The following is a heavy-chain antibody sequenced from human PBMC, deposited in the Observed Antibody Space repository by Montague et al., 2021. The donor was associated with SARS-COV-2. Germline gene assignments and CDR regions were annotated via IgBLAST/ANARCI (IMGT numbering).Heavy chain of an antibody. Sequence: PALVKPTQTLTLTRTFSGFSLSTSGVGVGWIRQPPGKALEWLTLIYWDDDKRYSPSLKSRLTITKDTSKNQVVLTMTNMDPVDTATYYCARSYGTTVVTRAFDYWGQGTLVTVSS. CDR2: IYWDDDK. V-gene: IGHV2-5*02. D-gene: IGHD4-23*01. CDR3: ARSYGTTVVTRAFDY. CDR1: GFSLSTSGVG. J-gene: IGHJ4*02.